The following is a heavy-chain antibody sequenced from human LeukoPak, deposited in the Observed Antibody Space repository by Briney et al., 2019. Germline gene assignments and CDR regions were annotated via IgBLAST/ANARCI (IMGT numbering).Heavy chain of an antibody. Sequence: PGGSLRLSCAASGFTFSSDGMHWVRQAPGKGLEWVAVIWYDGSNKYYADSVKGRFTISRDNSKNTLYLQMNSLRAEDTAVYYCARDWVFRYDILTGPFDYWGQGTLVTVSS. CDR1: GFTFSSDG. D-gene: IGHD3-9*01. V-gene: IGHV3-33*01. CDR2: IWYDGSNK. J-gene: IGHJ4*02. CDR3: ARDWVFRYDILTGPFDY.